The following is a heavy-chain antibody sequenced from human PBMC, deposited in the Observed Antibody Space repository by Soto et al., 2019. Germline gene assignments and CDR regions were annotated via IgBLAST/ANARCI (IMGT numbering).Heavy chain of an antibody. V-gene: IGHV4-61*01. CDR1: GGSVSSGSYY. J-gene: IGHJ3*02. Sequence: SETLSLTCTVSGGSVSSGSYYWSWIRQPPGKGLEWIGYIYYSGSTNYNPSLKSRVTISVDTSKNQFSLKLSSVTAADTAVYYCARDRRIVGATTGACDIWGQGTMVTVSS. D-gene: IGHD1-26*01. CDR3: ARDRRIVGATTGACDI. CDR2: IYYSGST.